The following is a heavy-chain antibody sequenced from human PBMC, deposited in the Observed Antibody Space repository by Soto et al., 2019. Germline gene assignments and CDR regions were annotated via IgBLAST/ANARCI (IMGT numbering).Heavy chain of an antibody. Sequence: EVQLVESGGGLVQTGGSLRLSCAASGLTLTTYSMNWVRQAPGKGLEWVSYISSSSSTIYYADSVKGRFTISRDNAKKSLYLQMNSLRDEDTALYYCICGYYFDYWGQGTLVTVSS. CDR2: ISSSSSTI. J-gene: IGHJ4*02. CDR3: ICGYYFDY. D-gene: IGHD2-2*01. CDR1: GLTLTTYS. V-gene: IGHV3-48*02.